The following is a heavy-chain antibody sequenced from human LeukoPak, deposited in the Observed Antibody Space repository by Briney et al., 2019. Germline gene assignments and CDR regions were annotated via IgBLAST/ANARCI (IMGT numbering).Heavy chain of an antibody. J-gene: IGHJ4*02. CDR3: ARAFQSLGGLSLPDY. D-gene: IGHD3-16*02. Sequence: ASVKVSCKASGYSFTNYAMNWARQAPGQGLEWMGWIHPSTGNPTYAQGFTGRFVFSLDTSVSTTYLQIGSLKAEDTAVYFCARAFQSLGGLSLPDYWGQGTLLTVSS. CDR2: IHPSTGNP. CDR1: GYSFTNYA. V-gene: IGHV7-4-1*01.